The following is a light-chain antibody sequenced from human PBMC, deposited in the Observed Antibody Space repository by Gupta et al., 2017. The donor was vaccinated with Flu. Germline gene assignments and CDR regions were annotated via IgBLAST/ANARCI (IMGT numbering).Light chain of an antibody. V-gene: IGKV1-39*01. Sequence: PSSLSAFVGDRVTITCRASQRITLYLNWYHQKVGKPPRLLIKSASTLQSGVPSRFRGIGFGTDFTLTISGLQPEDLGTYYCQQTDISPWTFGPGTKVELK. CDR3: QQTDISPWT. CDR1: QRITLY. J-gene: IGKJ1*01. CDR2: SAS.